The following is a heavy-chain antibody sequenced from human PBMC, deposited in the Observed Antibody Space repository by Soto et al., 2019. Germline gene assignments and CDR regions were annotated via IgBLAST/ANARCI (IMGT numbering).Heavy chain of an antibody. Sequence: GGSLRLSCAASGFAFNDFAMNWVRQAPGKGPEWLSTISGSGDKTFHSDSVKGRFNISRDNSNNKMFLQMNSLRAEDTAIYYCAKGASHAPFEKWGRGTLVTVSS. J-gene: IGHJ4*02. CDR3: AKGASHAPFEK. V-gene: IGHV3-23*01. CDR2: ISGSGDKT. CDR1: GFAFNDFA.